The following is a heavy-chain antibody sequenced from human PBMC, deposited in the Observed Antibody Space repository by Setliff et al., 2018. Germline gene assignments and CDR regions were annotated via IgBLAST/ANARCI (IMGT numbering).Heavy chain of an antibody. V-gene: IGHV4-34*01. CDR2: INHRGST. J-gene: IGHJ4*02. CDR3: ARGRNIAARLLDS. D-gene: IGHD6-6*01. CDR1: GGTFRGYY. Sequence: LSLTCAAYGGTFRGYYWTWIRQPPGKGLEWIGEINHRGSTNYNPSLKSRATISIDTSKDQFSLKLISMSAADTAVYFCARGRNIAARLLDSWGQGALVTVSS.